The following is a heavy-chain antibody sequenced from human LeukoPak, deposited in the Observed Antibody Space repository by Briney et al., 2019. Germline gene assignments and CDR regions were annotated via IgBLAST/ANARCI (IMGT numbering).Heavy chain of an antibody. V-gene: IGHV4-39*01. CDR1: GGSISSSSYY. D-gene: IGHD1-1*01. J-gene: IGHJ3*02. CDR2: IYYSGST. Sequence: PSETLSLTCTVSGGSISSSSYYWGWIRQPPGKGLEWIGSIYYSGSTYYNPSLKSRVTISVDTSKNQFSLKLSSVTAADTAVYYCARPSTTGTRRRAMIAFDIWGQGTMVTVSS. CDR3: ARPSTTGTRRRAMIAFDI.